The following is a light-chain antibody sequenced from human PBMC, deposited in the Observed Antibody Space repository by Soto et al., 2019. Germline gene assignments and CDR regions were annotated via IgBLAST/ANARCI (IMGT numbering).Light chain of an antibody. J-gene: IGLJ7*01. V-gene: IGLV1-44*01. CDR3: AAWDESLNGPL. CDR2: SNN. CDR1: RSNIGSNT. Sequence: QSVLTQPPSAAGTPGQRVTISCSGSRSNIGSNTVNWYQQVPGTAPKLLIYSNNERPSGVPDRFSGSKSGTSASLAISGLQSEDEADYYCAAWDESLNGPLFGGGTQLTVL.